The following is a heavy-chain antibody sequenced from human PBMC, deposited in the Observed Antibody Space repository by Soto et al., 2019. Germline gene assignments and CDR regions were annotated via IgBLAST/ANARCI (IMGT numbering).Heavy chain of an antibody. CDR1: GFTFNDFY. V-gene: IGHV3-7*03. Sequence: EVQLVQSGGGLVQPGGSLRLSCVGSGFTFNDFYMNWGRQAPGKGLEWVANIRPDGSETNYVESVKRRFTTSRDNAKNSLFLQMKSLRADDTAVYDCAGWGGHDYKYWGQGILVTVSS. D-gene: IGHD4-4*01. CDR2: IRPDGSET. CDR3: AGWGGHDYKY. J-gene: IGHJ4*02.